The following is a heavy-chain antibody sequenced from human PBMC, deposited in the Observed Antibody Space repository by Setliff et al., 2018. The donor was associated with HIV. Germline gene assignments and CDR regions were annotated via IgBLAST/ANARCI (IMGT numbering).Heavy chain of an antibody. CDR1: GGSINSGNNY. J-gene: IGHJ5*01. D-gene: IGHD3-22*01. CDR3: ARYDMPSSHSSGYYYDS. V-gene: IGHV4-31*03. Sequence: SETLSLTCTVSGGSINSGNNYWSWIRQHPGRGLEWIGFIYYSGTTYYNPSLKSRVTISVDTSKNQFSLKLNSVTAADTAIYYCARYDMPSSHSSGYYYDSWGQGALVTVSS. CDR2: IYYSGTT.